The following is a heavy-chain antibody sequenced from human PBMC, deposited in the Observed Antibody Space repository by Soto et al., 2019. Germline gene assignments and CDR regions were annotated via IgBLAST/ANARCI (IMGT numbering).Heavy chain of an antibody. CDR3: ARAFFYQGSDSRGSSFDDFDF. D-gene: IGHD3-22*01. Sequence: VASVKVSCKASGYTFTSSGMSWVRQAPGQGLEWMGWISAHTGSSEYAQRFQGRVTMTTDRSTSTAYMELRSLRSDDTAVYYCARAFFYQGSDSRGSSFDDFDFWGPGTLVTVSS. CDR1: GYTFTSSG. V-gene: IGHV1-18*01. CDR2: ISAHTGSS. J-gene: IGHJ3*01.